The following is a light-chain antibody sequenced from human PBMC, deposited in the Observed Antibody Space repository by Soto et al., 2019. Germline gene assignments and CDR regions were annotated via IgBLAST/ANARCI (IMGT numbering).Light chain of an antibody. J-gene: IGLJ1*01. CDR2: EVV. CDR3: KSYAGSTTYV. Sequence: QSVLTQPPSASGSPGQSVTISCTGTKNDIGVYDFVSWYQHHPGKAPRLIIYEVVQRPSGVPDRLSGSKSGNTASLTVSGLQAADEADYSCKSYAGSTTYVFGSGTKVTVL. CDR1: KNDIGVYDF. V-gene: IGLV2-8*01.